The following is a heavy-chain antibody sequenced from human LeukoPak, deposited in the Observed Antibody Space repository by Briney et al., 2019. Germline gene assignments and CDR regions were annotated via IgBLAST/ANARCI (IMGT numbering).Heavy chain of an antibody. V-gene: IGHV3-53*01. CDR1: GFTVSSNY. Sequence: GGSLRLSCAASGFTVSSNYMSWVRQAPGKGLEWVSVIYSGGSTYYADSVKGRFTISRDNSKNTLYLQMNSLRAEDTAVYYCARDPWYNWNYGAFDIWGQGTMVTVSS. CDR2: IYSGGST. D-gene: IGHD1-7*01. J-gene: IGHJ3*02. CDR3: ARDPWYNWNYGAFDI.